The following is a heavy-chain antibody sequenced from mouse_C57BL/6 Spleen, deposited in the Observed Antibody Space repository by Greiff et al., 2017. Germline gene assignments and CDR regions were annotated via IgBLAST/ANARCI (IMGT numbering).Heavy chain of an antibody. CDR1: GFSLTSYG. V-gene: IGHV2-2*01. J-gene: IGHJ1*03. CDR3: AGEREYLWYFDV. CDR2: IWRGGGT. Sequence: QVQLKESGPGLVQPSQSLSITCTASGFSLTSYGVHWVRQSPGKGLEWLGVIWRGGGTDYNAAFISRLSISKDNTKSQVFFKMNSLQADDTAIYYCAGEREYLWYFDVWGTGTTVTVSS. D-gene: IGHD5-1*01.